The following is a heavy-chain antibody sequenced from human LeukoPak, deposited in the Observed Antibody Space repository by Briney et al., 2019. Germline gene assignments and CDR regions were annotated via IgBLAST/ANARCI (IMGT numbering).Heavy chain of an antibody. D-gene: IGHD2-2*01. J-gene: IGHJ3*02. CDR2: MNPNSGNT. CDR1: GYTFTSYD. Sequence: ASVKVSCKASGYTFTSYDISWVRQATGQGLEWMGWMNPNSGNTGYAQKFQGRVTMTRNTSISTAYMELSSLRSEDTAVYYCASGTQHEGAFDIWGQGTMVTVSS. V-gene: IGHV1-8*01. CDR3: ASGTQHEGAFDI.